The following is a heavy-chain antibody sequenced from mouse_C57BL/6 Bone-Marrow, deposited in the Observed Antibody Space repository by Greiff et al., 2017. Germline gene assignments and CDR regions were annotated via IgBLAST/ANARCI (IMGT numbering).Heavy chain of an antibody. CDR3: ARWGLRCGYYFDY. Sequence: VQLQQSGPELVKPGASVKISCKASGYTFTDYYINWVKQRPGQGLEWIGWIFPGSGSTYYNEKFKAKATLTVDKSSSAAYMLLSSLTSEDSAVYFCARWGLRCGYYFDYWGQGTTLTVSS. D-gene: IGHD1-1*01. CDR1: GYTFTDYY. V-gene: IGHV1-75*01. J-gene: IGHJ2*01. CDR2: IFPGSGST.